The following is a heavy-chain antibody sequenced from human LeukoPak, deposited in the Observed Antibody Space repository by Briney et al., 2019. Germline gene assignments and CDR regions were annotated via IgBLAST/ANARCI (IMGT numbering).Heavy chain of an antibody. CDR1: GFTVSSNY. CDR3: ARVTYYYDSSDYYYYYMDV. J-gene: IGHJ6*03. Sequence: GGSLRLSCAASGFTVSSNYMSWVRQAPGKGLEWVSVIYSGGSTYYADSVKGRFTISRDNAKNSLYLQMNSLRAEDTAVYYCARVTYYYDSSDYYYYYMDVWGKGTTVTISS. V-gene: IGHV3-66*01. D-gene: IGHD3-22*01. CDR2: IYSGGST.